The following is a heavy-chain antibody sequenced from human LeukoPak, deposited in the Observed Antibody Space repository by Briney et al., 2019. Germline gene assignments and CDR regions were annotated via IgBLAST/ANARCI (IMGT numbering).Heavy chain of an antibody. CDR3: ARGGYYGSGNDFRFDP. V-gene: IGHV4-59*01. CDR1: GGSISSYY. Sequence: PSETLSLTCTVSGGSISSYYWSWIWQPPGKGLEWIGYIYYSGSTNYNPSLKSRVTISVDTSKNQFSLTLTSVTAADTAVYFCARGGYYGSGNDFRFDPWGQGTLVTVSS. D-gene: IGHD3-10*01. CDR2: IYYSGST. J-gene: IGHJ5*02.